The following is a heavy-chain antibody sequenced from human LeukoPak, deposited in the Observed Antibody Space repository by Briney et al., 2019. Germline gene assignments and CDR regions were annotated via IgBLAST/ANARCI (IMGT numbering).Heavy chain of an antibody. CDR1: GGSISSYY. CDR3: ARHDKDAFDI. V-gene: IGHV4-59*08. Sequence: SETLSLTCTVSGGSISSYYWSWIRQPPGKGLEWIGYIYYSGSTNYNPSLKSRVTISVDTSKNQFSLKLGSVTAADTAVYYCARHDKDAFDIWGQGTMVTVSS. CDR2: IYYSGST. J-gene: IGHJ3*02.